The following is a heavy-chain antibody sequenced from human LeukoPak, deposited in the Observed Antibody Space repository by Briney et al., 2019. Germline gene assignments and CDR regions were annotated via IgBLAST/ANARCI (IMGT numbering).Heavy chain of an antibody. D-gene: IGHD6-6*01. CDR3: ARGPSIAARYDAFDI. J-gene: IGHJ3*02. CDR1: GFTFSSYA. Sequence: PGGSLRLSCAASGFTFSSYAVHWVRQAPGKGLEWVAVISYDGSNKYYADSVKGRFTISRDNSKNTLYLQMNSLRAEDTAVYYCARGPSIAARYDAFDIWGQGTMVTVSS. CDR2: ISYDGSNK. V-gene: IGHV3-30-3*01.